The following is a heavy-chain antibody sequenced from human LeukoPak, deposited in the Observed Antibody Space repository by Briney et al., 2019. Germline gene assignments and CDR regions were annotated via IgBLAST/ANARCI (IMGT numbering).Heavy chain of an antibody. CDR2: INNDGSIT. J-gene: IGHJ4*02. Sequence: PGGSLRLSCAASGFTFSSYWMHWVRQDPGKGLVWVSHINNDGSITNYADSVKGRFTISRDNAKKSLYLQMNSLRAEDTAVYYCAREILAPGKTHDYWGQGTLVTVSS. V-gene: IGHV3-74*01. CDR3: AREILAPGKTHDY. CDR1: GFTFSSYW.